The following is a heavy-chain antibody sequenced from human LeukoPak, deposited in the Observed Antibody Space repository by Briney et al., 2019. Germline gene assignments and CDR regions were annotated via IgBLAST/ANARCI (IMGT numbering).Heavy chain of an antibody. J-gene: IGHJ4*02. V-gene: IGHV3-64*01. CDR3: ASFPHDYGDYVDY. CDR1: GFTFSNYN. D-gene: IGHD4-17*01. CDR2: ISSHGGST. Sequence: GGSLRLSCAASGFTFSNYNMHWVRQAPGKGLEYVSAISSHGGSTYYANSVKGRFTISRDNAKNSLYLQMNSLRAEDTAVYYCASFPHDYGDYVDYWGQGTLVTVSS.